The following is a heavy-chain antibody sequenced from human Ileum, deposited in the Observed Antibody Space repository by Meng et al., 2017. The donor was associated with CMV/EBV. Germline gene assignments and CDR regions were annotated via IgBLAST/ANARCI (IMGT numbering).Heavy chain of an antibody. J-gene: IGHJ2*01. V-gene: IGHV3-30*02. CDR1: GFTFSSYG. D-gene: IGHD1-1*01. CDR2: VRYDGGNE. CDR3: AKDGGGTWGWYFDL. Sequence: GESLKISCAASGFTFSSYGMHWVRQAPGKGLEWVAFVRYDGGNEQYAESVKGRFTISKDNFKNTVYLQMNTLRAEDMALYYCAKDGGGTWGWYFDLWGRGTLVTVSS.